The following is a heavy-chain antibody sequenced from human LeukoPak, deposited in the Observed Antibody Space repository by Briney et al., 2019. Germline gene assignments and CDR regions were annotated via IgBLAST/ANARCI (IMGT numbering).Heavy chain of an antibody. V-gene: IGHV3-73*01. CDR1: GFTFSGSA. CDR2: IRSKANNYAT. J-gene: IGHJ4*02. Sequence: GGSLRLPCAASGFTFSGSAMHWVRQASGKGLEWVGRIRSKANNYATAYAASVKGRFTISRDDSKNTAYLQMNSLKTEDTAVYYCTNGGDYGDFYFDYWGQGTLVTVSS. CDR3: TNGGDYGDFYFDY. D-gene: IGHD4-17*01.